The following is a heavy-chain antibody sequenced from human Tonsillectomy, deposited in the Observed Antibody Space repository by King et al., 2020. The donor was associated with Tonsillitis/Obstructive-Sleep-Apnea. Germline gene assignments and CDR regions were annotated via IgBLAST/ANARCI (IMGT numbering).Heavy chain of an antibody. CDR1: GYSFTSYW. D-gene: IGHD3-9*01. V-gene: IGHV5-51*01. CDR3: ARIAISSDYYYMDV. CDR2: IYPGDSYT. Sequence: VQLVQSGAEVRKPGESLKISCKDAGYSFTSYWIAWVRQMPGKGLELMGSIYPGDSYTRYSPSFQGQVTISADKSISAAYLQWSSLKASDTAMYYCARIAISSDYYYMDVWGKGTTVIVSS. J-gene: IGHJ6*03.